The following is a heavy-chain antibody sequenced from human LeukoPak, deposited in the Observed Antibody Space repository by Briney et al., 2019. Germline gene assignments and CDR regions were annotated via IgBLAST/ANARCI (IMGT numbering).Heavy chain of an antibody. Sequence: PSETLSLTCAVSGYSISSGYYWGWIRQPPGKGLEWIGSIYHSGSTYYNPSLKSRVTISVDTSKNQSSLKLSSVTAAGTAVYYCARHPLNYYGSGSYHDYWGQGTLVTVSS. CDR3: ARHPLNYYGSGSYHDY. CDR2: IYHSGST. J-gene: IGHJ4*02. CDR1: GYSISSGYY. V-gene: IGHV4-38-2*01. D-gene: IGHD3-10*01.